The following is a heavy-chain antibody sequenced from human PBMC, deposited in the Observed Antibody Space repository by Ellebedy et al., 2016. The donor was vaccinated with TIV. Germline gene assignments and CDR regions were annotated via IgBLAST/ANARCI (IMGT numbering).Heavy chain of an antibody. CDR2: IIPIFGTA. J-gene: IGHJ5*02. D-gene: IGHD4-17*01. V-gene: IGHV1-69*13. Sequence: SVKVSXXASGGTFSSYAISWVRQAPGQGLEWMGGIIPIFGTANYAQKFQGRVTITADESTSTTYMELSSLRSEDTAVYYCARRRAFLNDYGDLEWFDPWGQGTLVTVSS. CDR1: GGTFSSYA. CDR3: ARRRAFLNDYGDLEWFDP.